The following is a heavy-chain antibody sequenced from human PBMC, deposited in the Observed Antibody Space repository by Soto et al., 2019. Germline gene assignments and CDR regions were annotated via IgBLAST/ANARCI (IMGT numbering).Heavy chain of an antibody. CDR1: GYTFSNFG. Sequence: QVQLVQSGAEVKKPGASLRVSCKASGYTFSNFGISWVRQAPGQGLEWMGWLNTYNGNTNFAVKFQGRVTMTTDTSTSTAYMDLSSLTSDDTAVYYCARGPDPTYFDFWGQGTLVTVSS. V-gene: IGHV1-18*01. J-gene: IGHJ4*02. CDR3: ARGPDPTYFDF. CDR2: LNTYNGNT.